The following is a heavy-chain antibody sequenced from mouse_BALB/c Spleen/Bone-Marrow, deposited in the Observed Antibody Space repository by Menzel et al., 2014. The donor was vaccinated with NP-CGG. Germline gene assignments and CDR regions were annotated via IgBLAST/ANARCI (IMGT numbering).Heavy chain of an antibody. D-gene: IGHD1-1*01. CDR1: GFTFSSYA. CDR3: ARHITTVVADY. V-gene: IGHV5-9-3*01. CDR2: ISSGGSYT. J-gene: IGHJ2*01. Sequence: EVQRMESGGGLVKPGGSLKLSCAASGFTFSSYAMSWVRQTPEKRLEWVATISSGGSYTYYPDSVKGRFTISRDNAKNTLYLQMSSLRSEDTAMYYCARHITTVVADYWGQGTTLTVSS.